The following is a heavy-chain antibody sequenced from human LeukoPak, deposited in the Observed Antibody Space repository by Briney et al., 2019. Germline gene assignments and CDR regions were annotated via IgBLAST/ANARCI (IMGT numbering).Heavy chain of an antibody. D-gene: IGHD3-3*01. J-gene: IGHJ4*02. CDR1: GGSISSGDYY. Sequence: SSRTLSLTCTVSGGSISSGDYYWSWIRQPPGKGLEWIGYIYYSGSTYYNPSLKSRVTISVDTSKNQFSLKLSSVTAADTAVYYCASGAEWLLPFDYCGQGTLVTVSS. V-gene: IGHV4-30-4*08. CDR3: ASGAEWLLPFDY. CDR2: IYYSGST.